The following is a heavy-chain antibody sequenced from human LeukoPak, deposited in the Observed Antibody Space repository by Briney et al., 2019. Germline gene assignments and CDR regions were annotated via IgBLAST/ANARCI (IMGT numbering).Heavy chain of an antibody. Sequence: SETLSLTCTVSGGSISTYYWNWIRQPPGKGLEWIGYIHYSGTTNHNPSLKGRVTIPLDTSKNQSSLKLTSVTAADTAVYYCARGIYSGYDRSFDSWGQGTLVTVSS. J-gene: IGHJ4*02. CDR2: IHYSGTT. V-gene: IGHV4-59*01. CDR3: ARGIYSGYDRSFDS. D-gene: IGHD5-12*01. CDR1: GGSISTYY.